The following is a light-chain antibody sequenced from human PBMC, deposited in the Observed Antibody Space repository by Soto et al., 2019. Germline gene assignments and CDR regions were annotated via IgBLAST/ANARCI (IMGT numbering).Light chain of an antibody. J-gene: IGLJ1*01. CDR1: SSDVGGYNY. Sequence: QSVLTQPASVSGSPGQSSTISCTGTSSDVGGYNYVSWYQQHPGKAPKLMIYDVTNRPSGVSNRFSGSKSGNTASLTISGLQAEDEADYYCSSYTSISTYVFGTGTKVTVL. CDR2: DVT. V-gene: IGLV2-14*01. CDR3: SSYTSISTYV.